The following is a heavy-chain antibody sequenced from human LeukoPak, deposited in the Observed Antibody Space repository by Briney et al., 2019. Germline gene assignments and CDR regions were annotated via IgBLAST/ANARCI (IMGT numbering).Heavy chain of an antibody. Sequence: PGGSLRLSCAASGFSFSSYGMHWVRQAPGKGLEWVAVISYDGSNKNYADSVKGRFTISRDNSNHMLFLQMNSLRAEDTAVYYCAKEWGIEAAGRVYFQHWGQGTLVTVSS. V-gene: IGHV3-30*18. D-gene: IGHD6-13*01. CDR1: GFSFSSYG. CDR2: ISYDGSNK. CDR3: AKEWGIEAAGRVYFQH. J-gene: IGHJ1*01.